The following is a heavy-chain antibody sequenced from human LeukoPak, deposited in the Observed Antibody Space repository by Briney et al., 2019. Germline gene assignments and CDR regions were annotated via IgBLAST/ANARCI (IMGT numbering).Heavy chain of an antibody. Sequence: SETLSLTCTVSGGSISSYYWRWIRQPPGKGLEWIGYIYYSGSTNYNPSLKSRVTISVDTSKNQFSLKLRSVTAADTAVYYCAGGYYDVLTGLSWFDPWGQGTLVTVSS. CDR1: GGSISSYY. D-gene: IGHD3-9*01. J-gene: IGHJ5*02. CDR2: IYYSGST. CDR3: AGGYYDVLTGLSWFDP. V-gene: IGHV4-59*01.